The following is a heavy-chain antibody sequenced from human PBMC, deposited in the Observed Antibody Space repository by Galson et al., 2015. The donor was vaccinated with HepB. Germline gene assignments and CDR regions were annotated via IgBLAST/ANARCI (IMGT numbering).Heavy chain of an antibody. CDR3: VRQSELGQWLAFSFDS. CDR2: IDPDDSYT. D-gene: IGHD6-19*01. V-gene: IGHV5-10-1*01. J-gene: IGHJ4*02. CDR1: GYTFSNYW. Sequence: QSGAEVKKPGESLKISCEASGYTFSNYWVGWVRQMPGKGLEWMGTIDPDDSYTRYSPAFQGHVTISTDNSINTAYLQWTSLKASDTAIYYCVRQSELGQWLAFSFDSWGQGTPVTVAS.